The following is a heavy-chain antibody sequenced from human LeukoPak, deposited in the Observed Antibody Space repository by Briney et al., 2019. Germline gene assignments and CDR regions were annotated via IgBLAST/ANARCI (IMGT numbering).Heavy chain of an antibody. Sequence: GASVEVSCKASGYTFTSYGISWVRQAPGQGLEWMGWISAYNGNTNYAQKLQGRVTMTTDTSTSTAYMELRSLRSDDTAVYYCARVTGYCSGGSCYLTPLFDYWGQGTLVTVSS. CDR3: ARVTGYCSGGSCYLTPLFDY. CDR2: ISAYNGNT. D-gene: IGHD2-15*01. J-gene: IGHJ4*02. CDR1: GYTFTSYG. V-gene: IGHV1-18*01.